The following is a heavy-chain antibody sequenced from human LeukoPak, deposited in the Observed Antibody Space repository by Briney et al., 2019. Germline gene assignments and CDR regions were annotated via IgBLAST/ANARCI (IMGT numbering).Heavy chain of an antibody. CDR1: GFTFSSYA. CDR2: ISGSGDST. J-gene: IGHJ4*02. Sequence: PGGSLRLSCAASGFTFSSYALSWVRQASGKGLEWVSAISGSGDSTNYADSVKSRFTISRDNSNSTLYLQMNSLRAADTAVYYCAKVTWILLWTHYFDSWGQGTLVTVSS. D-gene: IGHD5-18*01. V-gene: IGHV3-23*01. CDR3: AKVTWILLWTHYFDS.